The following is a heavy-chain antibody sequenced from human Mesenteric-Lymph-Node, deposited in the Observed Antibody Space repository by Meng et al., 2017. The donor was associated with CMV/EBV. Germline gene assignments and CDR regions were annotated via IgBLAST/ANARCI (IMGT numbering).Heavy chain of an antibody. V-gene: IGHV3-48*04. J-gene: IGHJ6*02. CDR2: ISSSSSTI. CDR1: GFTFSSYS. CDR3: ARDLLGYCTSTSCFGMDV. Sequence: GESLKISCAASGFTFSSYSMNWVRQAPGKGLEWVSYISSSSSTIYYADSVKGRFTISRDNAKNSLYLQMNSLSAEDTAIYFCARDLLGYCTSTSCFGMDVWGQGTTVTVSS. D-gene: IGHD2-2*01.